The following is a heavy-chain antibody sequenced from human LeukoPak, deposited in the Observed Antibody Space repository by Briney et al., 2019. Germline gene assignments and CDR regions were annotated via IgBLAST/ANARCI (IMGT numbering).Heavy chain of an antibody. CDR2: IRSKAYGGTT. D-gene: IGHD6-13*01. Sequence: GGSLRLSCTASGFTSGDYAMSWIRQAPGKGLKWVGFIRSKAYGGTTEYAASVKGRFTISRDDSKSIAYLQMNSLKTEDTAVYYCTRDPRIAAAGTGDYWGQGTLVTVSS. J-gene: IGHJ4*02. CDR3: TRDPRIAAAGTGDY. V-gene: IGHV3-49*03. CDR1: GFTSGDYA.